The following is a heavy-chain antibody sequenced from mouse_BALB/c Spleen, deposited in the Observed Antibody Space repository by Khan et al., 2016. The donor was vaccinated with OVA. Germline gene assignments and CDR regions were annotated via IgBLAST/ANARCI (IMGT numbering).Heavy chain of an antibody. CDR1: DYTFTSYY. CDR2: INPSNGGT. J-gene: IGHJ3*01. Sequence: QVRLQQSGAELVKPEASVRLSCKASDYTFTSYYLYWVKQRPGQGLEWIGDINPSNGGTNFNEKFKSKATLTVDKSSSTAYMQLSSLTSEDSAVYYCTRSGYGTFAYWGQGTLVTVSA. CDR3: TRSGYGTFAY. V-gene: IGHV1S81*02. D-gene: IGHD2-1*01.